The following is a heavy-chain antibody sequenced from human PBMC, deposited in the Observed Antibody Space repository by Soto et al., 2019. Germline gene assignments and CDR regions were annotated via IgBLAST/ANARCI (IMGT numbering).Heavy chain of an antibody. D-gene: IGHD2-15*01. V-gene: IGHV3-66*01. J-gene: IGHJ6*04. CDR3: ARDDVLCDGGRCYGVPLAV. CDR1: GFTVSSKY. CDR2: IHSGRPT. Sequence: EVHLVESGGGLVQPGGSLRLSCAASGFTVSSKYMSWVRQAPRKGLEWVSLIHSGRPTYYADSVKGRFTISRDTSENTLPLQMGSLRAAHTAVYYCARDDVLCDGGRCYGVPLAVWGTGTTVTVSS.